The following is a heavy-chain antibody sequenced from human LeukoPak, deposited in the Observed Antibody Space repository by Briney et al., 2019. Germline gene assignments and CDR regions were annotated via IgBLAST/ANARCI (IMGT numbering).Heavy chain of an antibody. CDR3: ARERAAADWFDP. D-gene: IGHD6-13*01. CDR2: MNPNSGNT. CDR1: GYTFTSYD. J-gene: IGHJ5*02. V-gene: IGHV1-8*01. Sequence: VASVTVSCKASGYTFTSYDINWVRQATGQGLEWMGWMNPNSGNTGYAQKFQGRVTMTRNTSISTAYMELSSLRSEDTAVYYCARERAAADWFDPWGQGTLVTVSS.